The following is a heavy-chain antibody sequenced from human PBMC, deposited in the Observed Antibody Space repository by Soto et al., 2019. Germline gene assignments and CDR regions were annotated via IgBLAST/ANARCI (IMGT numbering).Heavy chain of an antibody. V-gene: IGHV4-34*01. Sequence: PSETLSLTCAVYGGSFSGYYWSWIRQPPGKGLEWIGEINHSGSTNYNPSPKSRVTISVDTSKNQFSLKLSSVTAADTAVYYCARDEYSGYYLGYYYYGMDVWGQGTTVTVSS. CDR2: INHSGST. D-gene: IGHD5-12*01. CDR3: ARDEYSGYYLGYYYYGMDV. J-gene: IGHJ6*02. CDR1: GGSFSGYY.